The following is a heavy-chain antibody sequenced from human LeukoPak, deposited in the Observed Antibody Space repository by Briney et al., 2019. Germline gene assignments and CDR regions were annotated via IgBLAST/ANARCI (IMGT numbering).Heavy chain of an antibody. J-gene: IGHJ4*02. Sequence: SETLSLTCAVYGGSFSGYYWSWIRQPPGKGLEWIGEINHSGSTNYNPSLKSRVTISVDTSKDQFSLKLSSVTAADTAVYYCARDPWFSGDYRPGYFDYWGQGTLVTVSS. CDR3: ARDPWFSGDYRPGYFDY. CDR1: GGSFSGYY. V-gene: IGHV4-34*01. CDR2: INHSGST. D-gene: IGHD4-17*01.